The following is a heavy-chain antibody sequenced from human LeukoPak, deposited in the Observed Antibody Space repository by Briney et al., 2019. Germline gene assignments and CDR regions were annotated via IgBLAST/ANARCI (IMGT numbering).Heavy chain of an antibody. D-gene: IGHD1-1*01. Sequence: PGGSLRLSCAASGFTFSSYGMHWVRQAPGKGLEWVAVISYDGSNKYYADSVKGRFTISRDNSKNTLYLQMNSLRAEGTAVYYCAKGSSSWNGWGQGTLVTVSS. V-gene: IGHV3-30*18. CDR2: ISYDGSNK. J-gene: IGHJ4*02. CDR3: AKGSSSWNG. CDR1: GFTFSSYG.